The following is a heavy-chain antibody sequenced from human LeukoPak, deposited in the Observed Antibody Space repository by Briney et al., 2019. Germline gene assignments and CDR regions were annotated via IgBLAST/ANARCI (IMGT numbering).Heavy chain of an antibody. V-gene: IGHV1-2*02. J-gene: IGHJ6*02. CDR3: AAGYCSGGSCTGGMDV. D-gene: IGHD2-15*01. Sequence: ASVKVSCKASGYTFTGYYMHWVRQAPGQGLEWMGWINPNSGGTNYAQKFQGRVTMNRDTSISTAYMELSRLRSDDTAVYYCAAGYCSGGSCTGGMDVWGQGTTVTVSS. CDR2: INPNSGGT. CDR1: GYTFTGYY.